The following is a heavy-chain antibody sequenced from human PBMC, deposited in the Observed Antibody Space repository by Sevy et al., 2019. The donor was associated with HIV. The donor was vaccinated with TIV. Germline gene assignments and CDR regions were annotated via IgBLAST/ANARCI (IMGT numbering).Heavy chain of an antibody. CDR3: ARMGFGADWFDP. D-gene: IGHD3-10*01. CDR1: GGSIRNYY. V-gene: IGHV4-4*07. Sequence: SETLSLTCTVSGGSIRNYYWSWNRQPAGKRLECIGRIYSSGTTNYNPALTSRVTMSVDTSKNQFSLKLTSVTAADTAVYYWARMGFGADWFDPWGQGTLVTVSS. J-gene: IGHJ5*02. CDR2: IYSSGTT.